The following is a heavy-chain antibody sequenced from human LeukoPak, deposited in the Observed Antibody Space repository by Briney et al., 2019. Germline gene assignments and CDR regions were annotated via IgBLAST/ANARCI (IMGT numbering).Heavy chain of an antibody. D-gene: IGHD3-9*01. CDR3: ARGKGNYDILTGYYIHYYYGMDV. CDR1: GGTFSSYA. Sequence: SVKVSCKASGGTFSSYAISWVRQAPGQGLGWMGGIIPIFGTASYAQKFQGRVTITADEFTSTAYMELSSLRSEDTAVYYCARGKGNYDILTGYYIHYYYGMDVWGTGTTVTVSS. CDR2: IIPIFGTA. J-gene: IGHJ6*04. V-gene: IGHV1-69*13.